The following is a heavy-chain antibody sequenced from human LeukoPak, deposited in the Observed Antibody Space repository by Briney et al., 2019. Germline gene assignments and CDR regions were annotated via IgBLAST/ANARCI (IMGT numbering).Heavy chain of an antibody. CDR2: IWYDASGQ. CDR1: ECSVGKYG. CDR3: ARDSLYDDNGYYHYFDY. J-gene: IGHJ4*02. V-gene: IGHV3-33*01. Sequence: PGWSLAVESTSEECSVGKYGMHWVRQAPGKKMEWVAMIWYDASGQHYADSVKGRFTISRDTSKNTLYLQMNSLRAEDTAVYFCARDSLYDDNGYYHYFDYWGQGTLVTVSS. D-gene: IGHD3-22*01.